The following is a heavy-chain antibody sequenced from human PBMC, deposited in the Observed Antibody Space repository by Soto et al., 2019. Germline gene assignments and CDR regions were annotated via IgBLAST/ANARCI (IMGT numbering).Heavy chain of an antibody. CDR2: IITYNGNT. J-gene: IGHJ4*02. D-gene: IGHD2-2*02. CDR3: ARDPDCSSTSCYTDFDY. V-gene: IGHV1-18*04. Sequence: ASVKVSCKASGYTFTSYGISWVRQAPGQGLEWMGWIITYNGNTNYAQKLQGRVTTTTDTSTSTAYMELRSLRSDDTAVYYCARDPDCSSTSCYTDFDYWGQGTLVTVSS. CDR1: GYTFTSYG.